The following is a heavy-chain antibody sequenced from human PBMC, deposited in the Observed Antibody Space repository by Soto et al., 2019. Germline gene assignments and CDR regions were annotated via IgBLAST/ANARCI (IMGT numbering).Heavy chain of an antibody. CDR2: IYYNGNT. CDR1: GGSISDYY. V-gene: IGHV4-59*08. D-gene: IGHD3-16*02. J-gene: IGHJ4*02. CDR3: ARLSTRSRDFDY. Sequence: SETLSLTCTVSGGSISDYYWSWIRQPPGKGLEWIGYIYYNGNTNYNPSLKSRVTISVDMSKNQSSLKLSSVTAADTAVYFCARLSTRSRDFDYWGQGTLVTVSS.